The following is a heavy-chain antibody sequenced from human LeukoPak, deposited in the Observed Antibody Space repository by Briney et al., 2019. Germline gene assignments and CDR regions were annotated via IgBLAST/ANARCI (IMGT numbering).Heavy chain of an antibody. J-gene: IGHJ6*02. V-gene: IGHV1-8*01. D-gene: IGHD7-27*01. CDR2: MNPNSGNT. CDR3: ARGWDYYDGMDV. Sequence: GASVKVSCTASGYTFTSYDIIWVRQAPGQGLELMGWMNPNSGNTDSAPKFQGRVTMTRNTLISTAYMELSSLRSEDTAVYYCARGWDYYDGMDVWGQGTTVTVSS. CDR1: GYTFTSYD.